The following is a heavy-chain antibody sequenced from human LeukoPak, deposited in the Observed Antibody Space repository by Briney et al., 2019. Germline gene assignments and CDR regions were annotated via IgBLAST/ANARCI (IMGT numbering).Heavy chain of an antibody. J-gene: IGHJ3*02. D-gene: IGHD1-26*01. CDR3: AKSIQWEPRAGAFDI. Sequence: PGRSLRPSCAASGFTFDDYAMHWVRQAPGKGLEWASGISWNSGSIGYADSVKGRFTISRDNAKNSLYLQMNSLRAEDTALYYCAKSIQWEPRAGAFDIWGQGTMVTVSS. CDR2: ISWNSGSI. CDR1: GFTFDDYA. V-gene: IGHV3-9*01.